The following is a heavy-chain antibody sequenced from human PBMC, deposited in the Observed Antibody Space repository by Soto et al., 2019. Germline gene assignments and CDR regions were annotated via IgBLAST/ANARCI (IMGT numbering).Heavy chain of an antibody. CDR2: IDSSSSTI. CDR1: EFTFNSYA. V-gene: IGHV3-48*01. Sequence: EVQLVESGGGLVQPGGSLRLSCAASEFTFNSYALNWVRQAAGKGLEWVAYIDSSSSTIFYADSVKGRFTISRDNVKNSLYLQMNSLRAEDTAVYYCARWDYYGSGLDYWGQGTLVTVSS. CDR3: ARWDYYGSGLDY. J-gene: IGHJ4*02. D-gene: IGHD3-10*01.